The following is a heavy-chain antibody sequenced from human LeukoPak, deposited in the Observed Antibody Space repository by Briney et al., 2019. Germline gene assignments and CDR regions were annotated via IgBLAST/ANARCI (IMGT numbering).Heavy chain of an antibody. Sequence: PGGSLRLSCAASGFTFSSYEMNWVRQAPGKGLEWVSYISSSGSTIYYADSVKGRFTISRDNAKNSLYLQMNSLRAEDTAVYYCARDHGGSYYGPLAFDIWGQGTMVTVSS. D-gene: IGHD1-26*01. V-gene: IGHV3-48*03. J-gene: IGHJ3*02. CDR3: ARDHGGSYYGPLAFDI. CDR1: GFTFSSYE. CDR2: ISSSGSTI.